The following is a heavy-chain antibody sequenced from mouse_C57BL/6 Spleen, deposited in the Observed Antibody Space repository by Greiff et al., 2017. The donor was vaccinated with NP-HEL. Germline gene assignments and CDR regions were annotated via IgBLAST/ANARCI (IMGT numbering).Heavy chain of an antibody. V-gene: IGHV5-4*01. CDR2: ISDGGSYT. Sequence: DVQLQESGGGLVKPGGSLKLSCAASGFTFSSYAMSWVRQTPEKRLEWVATISDGGSYTYYPDNVKGRFTISRDNAKNNLYLQMSHLKSEDTAMYYCARNPLGGGSYYFDYWGQGTTLTVSS. CDR3: ARNPLGGGSYYFDY. J-gene: IGHJ2*01. D-gene: IGHD4-1*01. CDR1: GFTFSSYA.